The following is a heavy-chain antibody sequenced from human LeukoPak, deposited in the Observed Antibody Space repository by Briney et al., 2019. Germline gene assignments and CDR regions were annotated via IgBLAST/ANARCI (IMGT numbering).Heavy chain of an antibody. V-gene: IGHV4-59*01. CDR1: GGSISRYY. Sequence: SETLSLTCTVSGGSISRYYWSWIRQPPGKGLEWIGYIYYSGSTNYNPSLKSRVTISVDTSKNQFSLKLSSVTAADTAVYYCARGPSILSLIQYNWFDPWGQGTLVTVSS. CDR2: IYYSGST. CDR3: ARGPSILSLIQYNWFDP. D-gene: IGHD3-16*02. J-gene: IGHJ5*02.